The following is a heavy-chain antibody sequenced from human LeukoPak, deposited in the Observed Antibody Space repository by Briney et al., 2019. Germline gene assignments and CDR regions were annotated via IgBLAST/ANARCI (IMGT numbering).Heavy chain of an antibody. CDR3: ARGDYYGSPKVVAA. CDR2: IYYSGST. V-gene: IGHV4-59*01. J-gene: IGHJ5*02. Sequence: PSETLSLTCTVSGGSISSYYWSWIRQSPGKGLEWIGYIYYSGSTNYNPSLKSRVTISVDTSKNQFSLKLSSVTAADTAVYYCARGDYYGSPKVVAAWGQGTLVTVSS. D-gene: IGHD3-10*01. CDR1: GGSISSYY.